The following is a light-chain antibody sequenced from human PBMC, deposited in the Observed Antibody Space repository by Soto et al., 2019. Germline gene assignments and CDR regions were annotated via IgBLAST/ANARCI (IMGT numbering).Light chain of an antibody. CDR3: QQYNNWPWT. J-gene: IGKJ1*01. V-gene: IGKV3-15*01. Sequence: EIVMTQAPATLPVSPGGRATLSCRASQSISDTLAWYQQKPGQAPRLLIYSASRRATGFPGRFSGSGSGTDFTLTISSLQSEDLAVYYCQQYNNWPWTLGQGTKVDIK. CDR1: QSISDT. CDR2: SAS.